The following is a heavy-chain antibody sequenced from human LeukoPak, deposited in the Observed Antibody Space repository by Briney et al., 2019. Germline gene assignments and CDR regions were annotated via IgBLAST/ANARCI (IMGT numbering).Heavy chain of an antibody. CDR2: INFDGSST. D-gene: IGHD1-1*01. CDR1: GFTFSSYW. J-gene: IGHJ5*02. Sequence: GGSLRLSCAASGFTFSSYWMHWVRQAPGKGLVWVSRINFDGSSTTYADSVKGRFTISRDNAKNTLYLQMNSLRVEDTAVYYCARPLSSNCRIDPWGQGTLVTVSS. CDR3: ARPLSSNCRIDP. V-gene: IGHV3-74*01.